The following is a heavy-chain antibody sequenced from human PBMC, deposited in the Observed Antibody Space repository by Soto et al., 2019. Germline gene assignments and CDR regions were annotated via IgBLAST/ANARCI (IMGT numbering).Heavy chain of an antibody. J-gene: IGHJ6*02. CDR2: ISGSGGST. V-gene: IGHV3-23*01. CDR3: AKDPGAYYYDSIGSALYYYYGMDV. CDR1: GFTFSSYA. D-gene: IGHD3-22*01. Sequence: PGGSLRLSCAASGFTFSSYAMSWVRQAPGKGLEWVSAISGSGGSTYYADSVKGRFTISRDNSKNTLYLQMNSLRAEDTAVYYCAKDPGAYYYDSIGSALYYYYGMDVWGQGTTVTVSS.